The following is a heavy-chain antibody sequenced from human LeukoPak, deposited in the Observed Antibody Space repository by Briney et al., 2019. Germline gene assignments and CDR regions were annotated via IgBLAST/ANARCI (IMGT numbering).Heavy chain of an antibody. CDR1: GFTFSSYA. Sequence: GGSLRLSCAASGFTFSSYAMSWVRQAPGKGLEWVSAISGSGGSTYYADSVKGRFTIPRDNSKNTLYLQMNSLRAEDTAVYYCAKAPGGRRRITMIVVVPRAEYFQHWGQGTLVTVSS. D-gene: IGHD3-22*01. CDR2: ISGSGGST. J-gene: IGHJ1*01. CDR3: AKAPGGRRRITMIVVVPRAEYFQH. V-gene: IGHV3-23*01.